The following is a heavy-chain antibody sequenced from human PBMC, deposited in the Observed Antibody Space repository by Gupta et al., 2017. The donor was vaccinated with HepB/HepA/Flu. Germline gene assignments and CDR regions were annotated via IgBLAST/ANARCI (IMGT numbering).Heavy chain of an antibody. V-gene: IGHV4-34*01. CDR2: INHSGST. CDR3: ARGRITIFGVVIEYNWFDP. Sequence: QVQLQQWGAGLLKPSETLSLTCAVYGGSFSGYYWSWIRQPPGKGLEWIGEINHSGSTNYNPSLKSRVTISVDTSKNQFSLKLSSVTAADTAVYYCARGRITIFGVVIEYNWFDPWGQGTLVTVAS. D-gene: IGHD3-3*01. CDR1: GGSFSGYY. J-gene: IGHJ5*02.